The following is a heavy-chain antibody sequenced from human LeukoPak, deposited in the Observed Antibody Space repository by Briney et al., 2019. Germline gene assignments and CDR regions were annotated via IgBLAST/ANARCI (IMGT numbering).Heavy chain of an antibody. CDR3: AKRYGSGSYSHFDY. CDR2: ISGSGGST. J-gene: IGHJ4*02. CDR1: GFTFSSYA. D-gene: IGHD3-10*01. V-gene: IGHV3-23*01. Sequence: GGPLRLSCAASGFTFSSYAMSWVRQAPGKGLEWVSAISGSGGSTYYADSVKGRFTISRDNSKNTLYLQMNSLRAEDTAVYYCAKRYGSGSYSHFDYWGQGTLVTVSS.